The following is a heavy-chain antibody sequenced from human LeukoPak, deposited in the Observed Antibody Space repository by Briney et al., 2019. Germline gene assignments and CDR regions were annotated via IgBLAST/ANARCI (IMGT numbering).Heavy chain of an antibody. J-gene: IGHJ6*02. CDR1: GFTFSSYA. V-gene: IGHV3-30*04. Sequence: GRSLRLSCAASGFTFSSYAMHWVRQAPGKGLEWVAVISYDGSDKYSADSVRGRFTVSRDNSKNTLYLQMNSLRAEDTAVYYCAREMGYCSGGSCSRMDVWGQGTTVTVSS. CDR3: AREMGYCSGGSCSRMDV. D-gene: IGHD2-15*01. CDR2: ISYDGSDK.